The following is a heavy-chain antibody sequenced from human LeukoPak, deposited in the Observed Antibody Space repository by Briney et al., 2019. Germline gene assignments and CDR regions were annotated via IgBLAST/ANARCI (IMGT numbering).Heavy chain of an antibody. D-gene: IGHD2-15*01. CDR3: AKGKGSSSSSIDW. Sequence: GGSPRLSCAASGFTFSTYAMSWVRQAPGKGLEWVSAISGSAGSTYYADSVKGRFTISRDNSKNILYLQIHSLRDEDTAVYYCAKGKGSSSSSIDWWGQGTLVTVSS. V-gene: IGHV3-23*01. J-gene: IGHJ4*02. CDR2: ISGSAGST. CDR1: GFTFSTYA.